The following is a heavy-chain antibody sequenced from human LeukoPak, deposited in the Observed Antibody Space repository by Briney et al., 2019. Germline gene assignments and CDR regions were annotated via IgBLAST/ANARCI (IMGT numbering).Heavy chain of an antibody. CDR2: ISSSGSTI. CDR1: GFTFSSYE. D-gene: IGHD2-15*01. Sequence: GGSLRLSCAASGFTFSSYEVNWVRQAPGKGLEWVSYISSSGSTIYYADSVKGRFTISRDNAKNSLYLQMNSLRAEDTAVYYCARGSDIVVVVAAISDYYFDYWGQGTLVTVSS. J-gene: IGHJ4*02. CDR3: ARGSDIVVVVAAISDYYFDY. V-gene: IGHV3-48*03.